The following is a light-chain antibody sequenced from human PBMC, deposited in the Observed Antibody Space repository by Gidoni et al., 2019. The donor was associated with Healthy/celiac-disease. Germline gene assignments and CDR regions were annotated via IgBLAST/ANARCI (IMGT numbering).Light chain of an antibody. V-gene: IGKV1-39*01. CDR1: QSISSY. J-gene: IGKJ1*01. Sequence: VGDRVTITCRASQSISSYLNWYQQKPGKAPKLLIYAASSLKSGVPSRCSCRGSGTDFTLTISSLQPEDFATYYCQQSYSTPRTFGQGTKVEIK. CDR3: QQSYSTPRT. CDR2: AAS.